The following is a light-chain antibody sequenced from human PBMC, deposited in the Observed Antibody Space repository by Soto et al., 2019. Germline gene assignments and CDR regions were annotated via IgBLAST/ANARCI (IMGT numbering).Light chain of an antibody. CDR3: QQSYSALRT. CDR1: QSISTY. V-gene: IGKV1-39*01. J-gene: IGKJ1*01. Sequence: DIQMTQSPFSLSASVGDRVTITCRASQSISTYLNWYQQKPGKAPKLLIYAASTLQTGVPSRFTGSGSGTDFTLTISSLQPEDVATYYCQQSYSALRTFGQGTKVEIK. CDR2: AAS.